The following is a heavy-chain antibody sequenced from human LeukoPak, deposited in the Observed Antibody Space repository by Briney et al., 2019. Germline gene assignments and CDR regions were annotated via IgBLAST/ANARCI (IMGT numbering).Heavy chain of an antibody. D-gene: IGHD1-26*01. V-gene: IGHV3-48*03. CDR3: ARGYSGSYYYY. J-gene: IGHJ4*02. Sequence: PGGSLRLSCAASGFNFGDYAMTWVRQAPGKGLEWVSYISSSGSTIYYADSLKGRFTMSRDSAKNSVFLQMNSLRVEDTALYYCARGYSGSYYYYWGQGTLVSVSS. CDR2: ISSSGSTI. CDR1: GFNFGDYA.